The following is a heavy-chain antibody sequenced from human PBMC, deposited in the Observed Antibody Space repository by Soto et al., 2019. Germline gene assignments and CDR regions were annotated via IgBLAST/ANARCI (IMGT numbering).Heavy chain of an antibody. D-gene: IGHD6-13*01. CDR3: TRGRYSRSWYLGY. V-gene: IGHV4-34*01. CDR2: INHSGST. J-gene: IGHJ4*02. CDR1: GGSFSGYY. Sequence: PSETLSLTCAVYGGSFSGYYWSWIRQPPGKGLEWIGEINHSGSTNYNPSLKSRVTISVDTSKNQFSLKLSSVTAADTAVYYCTRGRYSRSWYLGYWGQGTLVTVSS.